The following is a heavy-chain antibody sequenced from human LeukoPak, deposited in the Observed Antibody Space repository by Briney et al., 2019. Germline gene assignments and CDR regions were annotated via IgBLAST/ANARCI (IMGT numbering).Heavy chain of an antibody. J-gene: IGHJ5*02. CDR1: GGTFSSYA. V-gene: IGHV1-69*04. CDR3: ARVGLSAAAGTAGWFDP. Sequence: SVKVSCKASGGTFSSYAISWVRQAPGQGLEWMGRIIPILGIANYAQKFQGRVTMTTDTSTSTAYMELRSLRSDDTAVYYCARVGLSAAAGTAGWFDPWGQGTLVTVSS. D-gene: IGHD6-13*01. CDR2: IIPILGIA.